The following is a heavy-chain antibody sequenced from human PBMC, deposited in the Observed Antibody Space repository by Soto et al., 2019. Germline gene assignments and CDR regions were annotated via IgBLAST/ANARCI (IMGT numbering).Heavy chain of an antibody. D-gene: IGHD3-16*01. CDR3: AAGEKSGYYGFDV. J-gene: IGHJ6*02. CDR1: GGTFSSFV. CDR2: TIPIFASA. V-gene: IGHV1-69*01. Sequence: QVQLVQSGAEVKKPGSSVRFSCKASGGTFSSFVVIWVRQAPGQGLEWMGETIPIFASANYAQNFQGRVAINSDDFTNTVYMELSNLRSDDAAVYYCAAGEKSGYYGFDVWGQGTTVIVSS.